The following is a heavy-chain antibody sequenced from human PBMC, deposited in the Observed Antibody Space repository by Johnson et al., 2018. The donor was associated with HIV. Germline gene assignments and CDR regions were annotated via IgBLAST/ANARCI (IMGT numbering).Heavy chain of an antibody. CDR2: ISYDGSNK. V-gene: IGHV3-30-3*01. CDR1: GFTFSRYA. D-gene: IGHD2-2*01. CDR3: ARGGWLGYCSSTSCAKDAFDI. J-gene: IGHJ3*02. Sequence: VQVLESGGGVVQPGRSLRLSCAASGFTFSRYAMHWVRRAPGKGLEWMAIISYDGSNKYYADSVKGRFTISRDNSKNTLYLQMNSLRHDDTAVYYCARGGWLGYCSSTSCAKDAFDIWGQGTMVTVSS.